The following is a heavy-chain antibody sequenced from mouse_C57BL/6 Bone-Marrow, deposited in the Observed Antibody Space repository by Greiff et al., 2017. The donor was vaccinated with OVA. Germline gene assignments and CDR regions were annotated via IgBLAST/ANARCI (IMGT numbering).Heavy chain of an antibody. V-gene: IGHV1-64*01. Sequence: QVQLKQPGAELVKPGASVKLSCKASGYTFTSYWMHWVKQRPGQGLEWIGMIHPNSGSTNYNEKFKSKATLTVDKSSSTAYMQLSSLTSEDSAVYYCARTGTAQATHYWGQGTSVTVSS. J-gene: IGHJ4*01. CDR1: GYTFTSYW. CDR2: IHPNSGST. CDR3: ARTGTAQATHY. D-gene: IGHD3-2*02.